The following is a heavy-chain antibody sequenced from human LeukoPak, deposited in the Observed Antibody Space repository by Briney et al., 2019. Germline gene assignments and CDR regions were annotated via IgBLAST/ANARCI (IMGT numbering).Heavy chain of an antibody. CDR1: GFTFSNYN. Sequence: GGSLRLSCGASGFTFSNYNMNWVRQAPGEGLEWVSSINSRSTYIFYADSVMGRFTISRDNAKNSLFLQTNSLRAEDTAVYYCARDETNGFDSWGQGTLVTVSS. J-gene: IGHJ5*01. CDR2: INSRSTYI. V-gene: IGHV3-21*01. CDR3: ARDETNGFDS. D-gene: IGHD1-14*01.